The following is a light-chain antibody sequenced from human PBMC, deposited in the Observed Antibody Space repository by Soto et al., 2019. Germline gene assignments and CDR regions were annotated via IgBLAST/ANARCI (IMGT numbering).Light chain of an antibody. Sequence: SLLTQPASVSASPGQSITISCTGTDSDVGSHNLVSWYQLHPGKAPKLMIYEVTKRPSGVTNRFSGSKSGNTASLTIAGLQAEDEADYYCCSYAVSNTYLFGNGTK. J-gene: IGLJ1*01. V-gene: IGLV2-23*02. CDR3: CSYAVSNTYL. CDR1: DSDVGSHNL. CDR2: EVT.